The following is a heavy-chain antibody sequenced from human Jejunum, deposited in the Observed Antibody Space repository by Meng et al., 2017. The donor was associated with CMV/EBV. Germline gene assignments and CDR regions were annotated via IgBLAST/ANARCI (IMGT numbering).Heavy chain of an antibody. CDR3: AKESGQYQMLSYYGLDV. CDR1: FNSYA. Sequence: FNSYAMTWVRQAPGKGLEWVSVISRSGGDTNYADSVKGRFTISRDNSKNTLYLEMSSLRAEDTAIYYCAKESGQYQMLSYYGLDVWGQGTTDTVSS. V-gene: IGHV3-23*01. J-gene: IGHJ6*02. D-gene: IGHD2-2*01. CDR2: ISRSGGDT.